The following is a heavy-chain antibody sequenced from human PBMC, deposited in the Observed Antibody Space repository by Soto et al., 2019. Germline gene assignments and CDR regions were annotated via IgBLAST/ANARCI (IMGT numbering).Heavy chain of an antibody. Sequence: ASVKVSCKASGYTFTSYDINWVRQATGQGLEWMGWMNTNSGNTGYAQKFQGRVTMTRNTSISTAYMELSSLRSEDTAVYYCGGFSSSHYYYYGMDVWGQGTTVTVSS. CDR3: GGFSSSHYYYYGMDV. D-gene: IGHD6-19*01. J-gene: IGHJ6*02. CDR2: MNTNSGNT. CDR1: GYTFTSYD. V-gene: IGHV1-8*01.